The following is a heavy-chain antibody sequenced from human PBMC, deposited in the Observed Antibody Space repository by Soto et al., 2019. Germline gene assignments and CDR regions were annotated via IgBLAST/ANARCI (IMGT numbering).Heavy chain of an antibody. V-gene: IGHV3-48*01. CDR1: GFTFSSYS. D-gene: IGHD4-17*01. Sequence: GGSLRLSCAASGFTFSSYSMNWVRQAPGKGLEWVSYISSSSSTIYYADSVKGRFTISRDNAKNSLYLQMNSLRAEDTAVCYCATTGFTTHPPSYYFDYWGQGTLVTVSS. J-gene: IGHJ4*02. CDR3: ATTGFTTHPPSYYFDY. CDR2: ISSSSSTI.